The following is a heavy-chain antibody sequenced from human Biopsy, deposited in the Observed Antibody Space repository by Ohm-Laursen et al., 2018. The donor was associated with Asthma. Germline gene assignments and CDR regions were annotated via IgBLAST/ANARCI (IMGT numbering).Heavy chain of an antibody. D-gene: IGHD3-16*01. CDR1: GFTFMTYG. V-gene: IGHV3-33*08. J-gene: IGHJ4*02. Sequence: SLRLSCSASGFTFMTYGMHWVRQVPGKGLEWVATVGSDESYTDHADSVKGRFTISRDNSKNTLHLQMNSLSPEDTAVYYCARDFSRAIMIGGGREHYFDFWGQGTLVTVSS. CDR3: ARDFSRAIMIGGGREHYFDF. CDR2: VGSDESYT.